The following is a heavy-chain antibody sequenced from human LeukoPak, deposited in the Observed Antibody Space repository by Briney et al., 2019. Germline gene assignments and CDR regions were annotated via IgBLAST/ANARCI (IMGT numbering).Heavy chain of an antibody. V-gene: IGHV4-34*01. CDR2: INHSGST. Sequence: SETLSLTCAVYGGSFSGYYWSWIRQPPGKGLEWIGEINHSGSTNYNPSLKSRVTISVDTSKNQFSLKLSSVTAADTAVYYCARGPPPRVIAAAGTFAGGGQGTLVTVSS. CDR3: ARGPPPRVIAAAGTFAG. J-gene: IGHJ4*02. CDR1: GGSFSGYY. D-gene: IGHD6-13*01.